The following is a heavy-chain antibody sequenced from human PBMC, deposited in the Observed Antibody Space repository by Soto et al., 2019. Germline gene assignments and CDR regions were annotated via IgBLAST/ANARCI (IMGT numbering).Heavy chain of an antibody. CDR3: ARAVGPYSNYAGDGHYFDY. CDR2: IWYDGSNK. D-gene: IGHD4-4*01. J-gene: IGHJ4*02. Sequence: QVQLVESGGGVVQPGRSLRLSCAASGFTFSSYGMHWVRQAPGKGLEWVAVIWYDGSNKYYADSVKGRFTITRDNSKNTLYLQMSSLRAEDTAVYYCARAVGPYSNYAGDGHYFDYWGQGTLVTVSS. V-gene: IGHV3-33*01. CDR1: GFTFSSYG.